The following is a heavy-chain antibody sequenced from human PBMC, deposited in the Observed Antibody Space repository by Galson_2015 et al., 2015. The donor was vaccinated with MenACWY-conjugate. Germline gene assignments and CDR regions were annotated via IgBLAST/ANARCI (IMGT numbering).Heavy chain of an antibody. V-gene: IGHV4-61*08. D-gene: IGHD2/OR15-2a*01. Sequence: ETLSLTFTVSGGSASSSGYYWTCIRQPPGKGLEWIGLIYDSGTTKYNPSLKGRVTISLDTSKNQVSLKLSSVTAADTAVYYCAREFSYWGQGTLVTVSS. CDR3: AREFSY. CDR2: IYDSGTT. CDR1: GGSASSSGYY. J-gene: IGHJ4*02.